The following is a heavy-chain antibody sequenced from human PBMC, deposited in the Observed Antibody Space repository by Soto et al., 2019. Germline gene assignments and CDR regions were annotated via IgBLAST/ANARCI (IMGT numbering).Heavy chain of an antibody. CDR3: ASTAGILLWFGEARYYFDY. CDR1: GGSFSGYY. J-gene: IGHJ4*02. D-gene: IGHD3-10*01. CDR2: INHSGST. V-gene: IGHV4-34*01. Sequence: QVHLQQWGAGLLKPSETLSLTCAVYGGSFSGYYWSWIRQPPGKGLEWIGEINHSGSTNYNPSLKSRVTISVVKSKNQFSLKLSSVTAADTAVYYCASTAGILLWFGEARYYFDYWGQGTLVTV.